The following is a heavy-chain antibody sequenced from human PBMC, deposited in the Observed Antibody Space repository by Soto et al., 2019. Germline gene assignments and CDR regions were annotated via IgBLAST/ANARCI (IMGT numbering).Heavy chain of an antibody. CDR1: GFTFSNYA. V-gene: IGHV3-23*01. Sequence: EVQLLESGGGLVQPGGSLRLSCAASGFTFSNYAMSWVRQAPGKGLEWVSGISGVGGSSYYADSVKGRFTISRDNSKNTLYLDMNRVRAEGTAVYYCAHNCGVDCHAVFVYWGEGTPVIVSS. J-gene: IGHJ4*02. D-gene: IGHD2-21*02. CDR3: AHNCGVDCHAVFVY. CDR2: ISGVGGSS.